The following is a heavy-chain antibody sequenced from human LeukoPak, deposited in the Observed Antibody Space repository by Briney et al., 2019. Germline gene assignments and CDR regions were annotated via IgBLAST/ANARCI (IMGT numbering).Heavy chain of an antibody. J-gene: IGHJ4*02. D-gene: IGHD6-6*01. Sequence: GGSLRLSCAASGFTFSDYYMSWIRQAPGKGLEWVSYISSSGSTIYYADSVKGRFTISRDNAKNSLYLQMNSLRAEDTAVYYCAKWKYSNSGIDDYWGQGTLVTVSS. CDR1: GFTFSDYY. CDR2: ISSSGSTI. V-gene: IGHV3-11*01. CDR3: AKWKYSNSGIDDY.